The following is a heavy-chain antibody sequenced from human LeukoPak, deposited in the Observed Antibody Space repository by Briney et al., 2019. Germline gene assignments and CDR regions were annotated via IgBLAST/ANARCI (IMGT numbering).Heavy chain of an antibody. CDR1: GGSITSSSYY. CDR2: IYYTGST. Sequence: PSETLSLTCTVSGGSITSSSYYWGWIRQPPGKGPEWIGSIYYTGSTNYNPSLKSRVTISLDTSKNQFSLKVSSVTAADTAVYYCARTGYSGYAYFDYWGQGTLVTVSS. D-gene: IGHD5-12*01. J-gene: IGHJ4*02. V-gene: IGHV4-39*07. CDR3: ARTGYSGYAYFDY.